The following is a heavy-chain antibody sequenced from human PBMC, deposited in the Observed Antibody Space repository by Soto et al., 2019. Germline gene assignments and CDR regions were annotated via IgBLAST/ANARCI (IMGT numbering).Heavy chain of an antibody. CDR1: GFTFSNAW. J-gene: IGHJ4*02. CDR3: TTLIPYCSGGSCYSNYFDY. V-gene: IGHV3-15*01. Sequence: GGSLRLSCAASGFTFSNAWMSWVRQAPGKGLEWVGRIKSKTDGGTTDCAAPVKGRFTISRDDSKNTLYLQMNSLKTEDTAVNYCTTLIPYCSGGSCYSNYFDYWGQGTLVTVS. CDR2: IKSKTDGGTT. D-gene: IGHD2-15*01.